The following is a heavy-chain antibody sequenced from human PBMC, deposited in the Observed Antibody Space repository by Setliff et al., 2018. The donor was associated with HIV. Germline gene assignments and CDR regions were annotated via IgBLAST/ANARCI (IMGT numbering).Heavy chain of an antibody. Sequence: ASVKVSCKASGYSFTGYRMHWVRQAPGQGLEWMGRINPHSGVTNYAQKFQGRVTMTRDTSIATAYMDLSRLTSDDTAVYYCAKDSDFGGTTNWFDPWGQGTLVTVSS. J-gene: IGHJ5*02. CDR1: GYSFTGYR. D-gene: IGHD3-10*01. CDR2: INPHSGVT. CDR3: AKDSDFGGTTNWFDP. V-gene: IGHV1-2*06.